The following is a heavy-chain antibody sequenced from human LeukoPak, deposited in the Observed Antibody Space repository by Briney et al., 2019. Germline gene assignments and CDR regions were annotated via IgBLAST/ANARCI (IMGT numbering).Heavy chain of an antibody. CDR1: GGSFSGYY. Sequence: PSETLPLTCAVYGGSFSGYYWSWIRQPPGKGLEWIGEINHSGSTYYNPSLKSRVTISVDRSKNQFSLKLSSVTAADTAVYYCARGALEWFQGYFDYWGQGTLVTVSS. CDR3: ARGALEWFQGYFDY. CDR2: INHSGST. D-gene: IGHD3-3*01. V-gene: IGHV4-34*01. J-gene: IGHJ4*02.